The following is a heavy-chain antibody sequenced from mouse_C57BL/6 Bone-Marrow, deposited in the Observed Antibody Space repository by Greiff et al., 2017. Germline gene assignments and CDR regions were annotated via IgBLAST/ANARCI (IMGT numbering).Heavy chain of an antibody. CDR3: AREADYDENYFDY. CDR2: IYPRDGST. V-gene: IGHV1-78*01. CDR1: GYTFTDHT. D-gene: IGHD2-4*01. J-gene: IGHJ2*01. Sequence: LQESDAELVKPGASVKISCKVSGYTFTDHTIHWMKQRPEQGLEWIGYIYPRDGSTKYNEKFKGKATLTADKSSSTAYMQLNSLTSEDSAVYFCAREADYDENYFDYWGQGTTLTVSA.